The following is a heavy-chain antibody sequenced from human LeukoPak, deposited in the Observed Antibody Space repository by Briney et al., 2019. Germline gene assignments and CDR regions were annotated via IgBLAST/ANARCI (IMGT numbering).Heavy chain of an antibody. V-gene: IGHV3-23*01. CDR3: TTSTSPGIDY. CDR1: GFTFSSYA. J-gene: IGHJ4*02. D-gene: IGHD1-1*01. Sequence: GGSLRLSCAASGFTFSSYAMSWVRQAPGKGLEWVSGISGSDGSTNYADSVKGRFTISRENSKNTLYLQMNSLRAEDTAVYYCTTSTSPGIDYWGQGTLVTVSS. CDR2: ISGSDGST.